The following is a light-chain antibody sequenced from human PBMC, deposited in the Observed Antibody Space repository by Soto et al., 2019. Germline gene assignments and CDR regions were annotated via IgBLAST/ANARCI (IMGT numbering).Light chain of an antibody. CDR1: QNIMTW. CDR3: QKYNAYSPWT. V-gene: IGKV1-5*03. CDR2: KAS. J-gene: IGKJ1*01. Sequence: DIQMTQSPSTLSASIGDRVTITCRASQNIMTWLAWHQQKPGKAPKLLIFKASDLDVGVPSRFDGSGSGTEFTLTISNLQPDDVATYYCQKYNAYSPWTFGQGTKVEIK.